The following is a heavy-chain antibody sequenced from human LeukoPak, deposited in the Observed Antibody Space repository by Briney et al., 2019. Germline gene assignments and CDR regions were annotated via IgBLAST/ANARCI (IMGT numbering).Heavy chain of an antibody. D-gene: IGHD3-10*01. J-gene: IGHJ4*02. CDR3: ARDPSGVNRGDIDY. CDR1: GFTFSSYA. V-gene: IGHV3-30-3*01. Sequence: GGSLRLSCAASGFTFSSYAMHWVRQAPGKGLEWVAVISYDGSNKYYADSVKGRFTISRDNPKNTLYPQMNSLRAEDTAVYYCARDPSGVNRGDIDYWGQGTLVTVSS. CDR2: ISYDGSNK.